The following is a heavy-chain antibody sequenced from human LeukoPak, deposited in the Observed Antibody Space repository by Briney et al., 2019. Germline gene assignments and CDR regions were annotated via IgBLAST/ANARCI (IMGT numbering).Heavy chain of an antibody. CDR3: ARDGSGWYDY. D-gene: IGHD6-19*01. Sequence: GGSLRLSCAASGFTFSSYEMNWVPQGPGKGLEWFSYISSSGSTIYSADSVKGRFTISRDNAKNSLYLQMNSLRAEDTAVYYCARDGSGWYDYWGQGILVTVSS. CDR1: GFTFSSYE. V-gene: IGHV3-48*03. J-gene: IGHJ4*02. CDR2: ISSSGSTI.